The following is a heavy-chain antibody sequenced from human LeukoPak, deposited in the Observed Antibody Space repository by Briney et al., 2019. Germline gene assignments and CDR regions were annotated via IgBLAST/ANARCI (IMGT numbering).Heavy chain of an antibody. D-gene: IGHD3-22*01. CDR1: GFTFSTYE. V-gene: IGHV3-48*03. CDR2: ISGSGNTI. J-gene: IGHJ4*02. Sequence: AGGSLRLSCAASGFTFSTYEMIWVRQAPGKGLDWVSYISGSGNTIYYADSVKCRFTISRDNSKNTLYLQMNSLRAEEKAVYYCAKSTFGRYIVVFTLDYWGQGTLVTVSS. CDR3: AKSTFGRYIVVFTLDY.